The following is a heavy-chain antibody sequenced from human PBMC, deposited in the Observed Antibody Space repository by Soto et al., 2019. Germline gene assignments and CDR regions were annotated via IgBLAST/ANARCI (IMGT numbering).Heavy chain of an antibody. J-gene: IGHJ4*02. CDR3: AKTKLTAGCFDY. Sequence: EVQLLDSGGGLVQPGGSLRLSCAASGFTFSTYAMSWVRQAPGKGLEWVSTISGSGGNSYYADSVKGRFTISRDKSKNTLYLQMNSLRGEDTAVYYCAKTKLTAGCFDYWGQGTLVSVSS. CDR1: GFTFSTYA. D-gene: IGHD6-13*01. V-gene: IGHV3-23*01. CDR2: ISGSGGNS.